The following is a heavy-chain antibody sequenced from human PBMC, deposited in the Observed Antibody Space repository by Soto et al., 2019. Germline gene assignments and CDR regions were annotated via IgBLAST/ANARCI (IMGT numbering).Heavy chain of an antibody. Sequence: ASVKVSCKASGYNFTGYYMHWVRQAPGQGLEWMGWINPNSGGTNYAQKFQGWVTMTRDTSISTAYMELSRLRSDDTAVYYCAIPYYYDSSGYYSDAFDIWGQGTMVTVSS. CDR2: INPNSGGT. V-gene: IGHV1-2*04. CDR1: GYNFTGYY. CDR3: AIPYYYDSSGYYSDAFDI. J-gene: IGHJ3*02. D-gene: IGHD3-22*01.